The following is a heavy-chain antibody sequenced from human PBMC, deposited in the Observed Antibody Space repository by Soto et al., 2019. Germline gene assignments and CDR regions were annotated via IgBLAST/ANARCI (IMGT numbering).Heavy chain of an antibody. V-gene: IGHV4-39*01. CDR2: IYYSGIT. CDR3: VRIYDFGGSYGLDV. CDR1: GGSIISTSYY. Sequence: PETLSLTCTVSGGSIISTSYYWGWIRQPPGKGLEWIGSIYYSGITSYNPSLESRVTISFETSKNQCSLRLSSVTAADTAVYYCVRIYDFGGSYGLDVWGQGTTVTVSS. J-gene: IGHJ6*02. D-gene: IGHD3-16*01.